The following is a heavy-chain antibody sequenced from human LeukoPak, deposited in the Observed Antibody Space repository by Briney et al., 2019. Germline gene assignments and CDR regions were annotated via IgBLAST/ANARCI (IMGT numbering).Heavy chain of an antibody. CDR2: ISSSSSTI. D-gene: IGHD2-15*01. J-gene: IGHJ6*02. CDR3: ARASLARGTPFYFGMDV. V-gene: IGHV3-48*02. Sequence: GGSLRLSCVASGLTVSSYSMNWVRQALGKGLEWVSYISSSSSTIYYADSVKGRFTISRDNAKNSLDLQMNSLRDEDTAVYYCARASLARGTPFYFGMDVWGQGTTVIVSS. CDR1: GLTVSSYS.